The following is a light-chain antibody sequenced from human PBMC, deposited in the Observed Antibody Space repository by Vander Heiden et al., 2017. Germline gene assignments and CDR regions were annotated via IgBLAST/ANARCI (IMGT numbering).Light chain of an antibody. Sequence: SSELTQDPAVSVALGQTVRIRCQGDSLRTYYGTWYQQKPGQAPVRVIYGKNSRPSGIPDRFSGSYSGNTASLTITGAQAEDEADYYCNSRDTSGHGLFGGGTKLTVL. J-gene: IGLJ2*01. V-gene: IGLV3-19*01. CDR1: SLRTYY. CDR3: NSRDTSGHGL. CDR2: GKN.